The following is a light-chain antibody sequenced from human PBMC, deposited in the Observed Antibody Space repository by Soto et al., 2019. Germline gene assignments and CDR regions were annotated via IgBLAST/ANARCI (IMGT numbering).Light chain of an antibody. CDR1: QSISFW. Sequence: DIQMTQSPSTLSASVGDRVTITCRASQSISFWLAWYQQKPGKAPKLLIYKPSSLESGVPSRFSGSESGTEFTLTISSLQPDDFATYYGQQYKNYPFTSGPGTKVDIK. J-gene: IGKJ3*01. CDR3: QQYKNYPFT. V-gene: IGKV1-5*03. CDR2: KPS.